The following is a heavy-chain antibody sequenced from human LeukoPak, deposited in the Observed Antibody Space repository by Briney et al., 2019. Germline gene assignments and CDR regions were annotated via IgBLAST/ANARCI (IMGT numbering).Heavy chain of an antibody. V-gene: IGHV1-18*01. CDR3: VRIGCSSSSCYGDSVDP. CDR2: ISGYNGNT. D-gene: IGHD2-2*01. Sequence: ASVKVSCKTSGYTFSNYGLNWVRQAPGQGLECMGWISGYNGNTLYAQKFQGRVTMTTDTSTSTAYMELRSLRSDDTAVYYCVRIGCSSSSCYGDSVDPWGEGTLVTVS. CDR1: GYTFSNYG. J-gene: IGHJ5*02.